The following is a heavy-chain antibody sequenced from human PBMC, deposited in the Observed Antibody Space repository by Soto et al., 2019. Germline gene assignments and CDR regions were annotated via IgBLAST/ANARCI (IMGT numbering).Heavy chain of an antibody. V-gene: IGHV1-2*02. Sequence: ASVKVSCKASGYTFTGYYLHWVRQAPGQGLEWMGWINPNSGGTNYAQKFQGRVTMTRDTSISTAYMELSRLSSDDTADYYCARMYTSGWNYLDYWGQGTQVTVSS. CDR2: INPNSGGT. D-gene: IGHD6-19*01. CDR1: GYTFTGYY. CDR3: ARMYTSGWNYLDY. J-gene: IGHJ4*02.